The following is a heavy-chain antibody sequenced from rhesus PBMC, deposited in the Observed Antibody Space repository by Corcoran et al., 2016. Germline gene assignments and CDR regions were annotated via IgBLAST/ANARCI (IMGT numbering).Heavy chain of an antibody. D-gene: IGHD3-22*01. CDR3: ARVHWSDYYRHFDY. CDR2: IYWNDRK. CDR1: GFSISTSGTG. Sequence: QVTLKESGPALVKPTKTLTLNCTFSGFSISTSGTGWCWSRQPPGKALELLASIYWNDRKYYRTSRKSRLTLSNDPSKNQLVLSMTTMDPVDTATYYCARVHWSDYYRHFDYWGQGFLVTVSS. J-gene: IGHJ4*01. V-gene: IGHV2-95*01.